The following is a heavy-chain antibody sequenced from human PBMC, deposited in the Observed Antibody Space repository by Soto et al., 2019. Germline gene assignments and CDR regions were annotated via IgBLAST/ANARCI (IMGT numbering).Heavy chain of an antibody. J-gene: IGHJ4*02. V-gene: IGHV3-30*18. Sequence: QVHLVESGGGVVQPGRSLRLSCADSGFTFTDYGMHWVRQAPGKGLEWVAVISYDGSNKNYADSVKGRFTISRDNSKNTLYLQMNSLRAEDTAVYYCAKDTYYHDSSGYYFFDYWGQGTLVTVSS. CDR2: ISYDGSNK. CDR1: GFTFTDYG. D-gene: IGHD3-22*01. CDR3: AKDTYYHDSSGYYFFDY.